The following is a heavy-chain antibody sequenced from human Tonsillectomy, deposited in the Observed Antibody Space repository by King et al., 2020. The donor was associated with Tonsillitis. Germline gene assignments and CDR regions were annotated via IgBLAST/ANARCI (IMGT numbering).Heavy chain of an antibody. CDR1: GYTFTSYG. CDR2: ISAYNGNT. J-gene: IGHJ4*02. D-gene: IGHD3-10*01. V-gene: IGHV1-18*01. Sequence: VQLVESGAEVKKPGASVKVSCKASGYTFTSYGISWVRQAPGQGLEWMGWISAYNGNTNYAQKLQGRVTMTTDTSTSTAYMELRSLRSDDTAVYYCARDEDYYGSGSYYQTDYWGQGTLVTVSS. CDR3: ARDEDYYGSGSYYQTDY.